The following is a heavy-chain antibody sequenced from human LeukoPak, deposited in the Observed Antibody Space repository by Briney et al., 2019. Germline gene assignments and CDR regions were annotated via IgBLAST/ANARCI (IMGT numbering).Heavy chain of an antibody. CDR3: TIGGRGSSFGYYFDF. Sequence: QAGGSLRLSCAASGFTFSNYAMHWVRQAPGKGLEYVSAISSNGGSTYYAKSVKGRFTISRDNSKNTLYLQMGSLRTEDMAVYYCTIGGRGSSFGYYFDFWGQGTLVTVSS. CDR2: ISSNGGST. CDR1: GFTFSNYA. V-gene: IGHV3-64*01. D-gene: IGHD5-18*01. J-gene: IGHJ4*02.